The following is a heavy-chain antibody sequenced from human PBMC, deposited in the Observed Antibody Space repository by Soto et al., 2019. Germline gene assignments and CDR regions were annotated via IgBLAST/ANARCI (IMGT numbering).Heavy chain of an antibody. CDR1: GFTFSSYG. CDR3: ARDLYYYGSGVKTEGFDY. J-gene: IGHJ4*02. CDR2: IWYDGSNK. D-gene: IGHD3-10*01. V-gene: IGHV3-33*01. Sequence: PGGSLRLSCAASGFTFSSYGMHWVRQAPGKGLEWVAVIWYDGSNKYYADSVKGRFTISRDNSKNTLYLQMNSLRAEDTAVYYCARDLYYYGSGVKTEGFDYWGQGTLVTVSS.